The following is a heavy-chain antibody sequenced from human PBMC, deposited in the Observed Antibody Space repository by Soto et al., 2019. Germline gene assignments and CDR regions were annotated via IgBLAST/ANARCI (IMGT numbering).Heavy chain of an antibody. Sequence: ASVKVSCKACGYTFTSYYMHWVRQAPGQGLEWMGIINPSGGSTSYAQKFQGRVTMTRDTSTSTVYMELSSLRSEDTAVYYCTRDYLDDAFDIWGQGTMVTVSS. CDR1: GYTFTSYY. J-gene: IGHJ3*02. CDR3: TRDYLDDAFDI. V-gene: IGHV1-46*01. CDR2: INPSGGST.